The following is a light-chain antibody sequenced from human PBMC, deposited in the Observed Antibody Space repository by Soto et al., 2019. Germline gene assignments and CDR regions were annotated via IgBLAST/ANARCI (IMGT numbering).Light chain of an antibody. V-gene: IGKV3-11*01. J-gene: IGKJ4*01. Sequence: EIVLTQSPATLSLSPGERATLSCRASQSVSSYLAWYQQKPGQPPRLLIYDASNRATGIPARFSGSGSGTDFTLTISSLEPEDFAVYDCQQRSSWPPLTFGGGTKVEIK. CDR1: QSVSSY. CDR3: QQRSSWPPLT. CDR2: DAS.